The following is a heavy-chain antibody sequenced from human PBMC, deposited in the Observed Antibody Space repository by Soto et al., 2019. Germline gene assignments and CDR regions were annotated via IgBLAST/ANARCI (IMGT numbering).Heavy chain of an antibody. Sequence: GGSLRLSCAASGFKFSNYAMSWVRQAPGKGLEWVAVISYDGSNKYYADSVKGRFTISRDNSKNTLYLQMNSLRAEDTAVYYCAKDRAYSKNYYYYYGKDVWGQGTTVTVS. CDR1: GFKFSNYA. CDR2: ISYDGSNK. CDR3: AKDRAYSKNYYYYYGKDV. D-gene: IGHD4-4*01. V-gene: IGHV3-30*18. J-gene: IGHJ6*02.